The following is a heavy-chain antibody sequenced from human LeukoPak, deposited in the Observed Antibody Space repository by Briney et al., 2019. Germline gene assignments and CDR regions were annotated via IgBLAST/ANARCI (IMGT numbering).Heavy chain of an antibody. CDR3: AKLRDGRAFGAIDY. CDR1: GYSFANYW. J-gene: IGHJ4*02. D-gene: IGHD3-10*01. V-gene: IGHV5-51*01. Sequence: GESLKISCKGSGYSFANYWIGWGPQMPGKALEGMGMIYPGDSDTRYSPSFQAQVTISADKSITTAYLQWSNLRASDTAMYFCAKLRDGRAFGAIDYWGQGTLVTVSS. CDR2: IYPGDSDT.